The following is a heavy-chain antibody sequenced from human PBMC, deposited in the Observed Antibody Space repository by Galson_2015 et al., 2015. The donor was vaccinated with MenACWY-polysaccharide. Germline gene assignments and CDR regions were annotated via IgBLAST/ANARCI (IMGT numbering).Heavy chain of an antibody. Sequence: SLRLSCAASGFTFSSYAMSWVRQAPGKGLEWVSTISGGGLNTYYADSVKGRFTMSRDNSKNTLYMQMNSLRAEDTAVYYCAKQIDEYYGSGNYYPPWDYWGQGTLVTVSS. D-gene: IGHD3-10*01. CDR1: GFTFSSYA. V-gene: IGHV3-23*01. J-gene: IGHJ4*02. CDR2: ISGGGLNT. CDR3: AKQIDEYYGSGNYYPPWDY.